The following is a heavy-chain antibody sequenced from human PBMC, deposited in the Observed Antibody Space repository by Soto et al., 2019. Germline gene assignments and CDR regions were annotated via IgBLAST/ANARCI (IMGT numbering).Heavy chain of an antibody. CDR1: GGSSSGYY. D-gene: IGHD2-2*01. CDR2: INHSGST. CDR3: ARGPPEYCSSTSCYFRGWFDP. J-gene: IGHJ5*02. V-gene: IGHV4-34*01. Sequence: SETLSLTCAVYGGSSSGYYWSWIRQPPGKGLEWIGEINHSGSTNYNPSLKSRVTISVDTSENQFSLKLSSVTAADTAVYYCARGPPEYCSSTSCYFRGWFDPWGQGTLVTVSS.